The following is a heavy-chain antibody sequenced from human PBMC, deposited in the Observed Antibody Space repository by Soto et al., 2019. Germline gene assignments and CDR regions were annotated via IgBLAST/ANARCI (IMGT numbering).Heavy chain of an antibody. CDR1: GFTFSSYG. CDR2: IWYDGSNK. CDR3: ARDLGGRLPIARYYYGMDV. J-gene: IGHJ6*02. Sequence: GGSLRLSCAASGFTFSSYGMHWVRQAPGKGLEWVAVIWYDGSNKYYADSVKGRFTISRDNSKNTLYLQMNSLRAEDTAVYYCARDLGGRLPIARYYYGMDVWGQGTTVTVSS. V-gene: IGHV3-33*01. D-gene: IGHD3-16*01.